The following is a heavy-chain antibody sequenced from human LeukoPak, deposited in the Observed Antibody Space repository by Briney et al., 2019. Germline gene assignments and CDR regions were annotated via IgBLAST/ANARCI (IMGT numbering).Heavy chain of an antibody. V-gene: IGHV3-7*03. CDR2: IKQDGNEK. Sequence: QAGGSLRLSCAASGFTFSSNWMSWVRQAPGKGLEWVANIKQDGNEKYYVDSVKGRFTISRDNSKNTLYLQMNSLRAEDTAVYYCAKEKQAGLRFLELPDAFDIWGQGTMVTVSS. CDR1: GFTFSSNW. D-gene: IGHD3-3*01. CDR3: AKEKQAGLRFLELPDAFDI. J-gene: IGHJ3*02.